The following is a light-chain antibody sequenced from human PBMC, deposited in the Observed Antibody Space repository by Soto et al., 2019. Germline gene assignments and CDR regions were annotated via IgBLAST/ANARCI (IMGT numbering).Light chain of an antibody. CDR3: QQYNNWWT. V-gene: IGKV3-15*01. CDR1: QSVSSS. J-gene: IGKJ1*01. CDR2: CAS. Sequence: EIVMTQSPATLSVSPGERATLSCRASQSVSSSLAWYQQKPGQAPRLLIYCASTRATCIPARFSGSGSGTEFTLTISSLQSEDFAVYYCQQYNNWWTFGQGTKVEVK.